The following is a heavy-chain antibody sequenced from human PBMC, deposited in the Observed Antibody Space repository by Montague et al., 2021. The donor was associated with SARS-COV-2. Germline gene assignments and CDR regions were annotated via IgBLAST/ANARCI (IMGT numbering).Heavy chain of an antibody. CDR1: GGSISSGGYS. D-gene: IGHD3-10*01. V-gene: IGHV4-30-2*01. CDR2: IYHSGST. J-gene: IGHJ3*02. Sequence: TLSLTCAVSGGSISSGGYSWSWIRQPPGKGLEWIGYIYHSGSTHYNPSLKSRVTISVDRSKNQFSLKLSSVTAADTAVYYCARSNLPNYYGIGNAFDIWGQGTMVTVSS. CDR3: ARSNLPNYYGIGNAFDI.